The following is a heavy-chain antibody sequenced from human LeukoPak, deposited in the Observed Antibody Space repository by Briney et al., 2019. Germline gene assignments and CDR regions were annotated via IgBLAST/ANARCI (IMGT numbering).Heavy chain of an antibody. CDR3: ARDRSGYYPYYFDY. D-gene: IGHD3-22*01. Sequence: GGSLRLSCAASGFTVSSNYMSWVRQAPGKGLEWVSVIYSGGSTYFADSVKGRFPISRDNSKNKLYLKMNSLRDEDTAVYYCARDRSGYYPYYFDYWAREPWSPSPQ. J-gene: IGHJ4*02. CDR2: IYSGGST. CDR1: GFTVSSNY. V-gene: IGHV3-66*02.